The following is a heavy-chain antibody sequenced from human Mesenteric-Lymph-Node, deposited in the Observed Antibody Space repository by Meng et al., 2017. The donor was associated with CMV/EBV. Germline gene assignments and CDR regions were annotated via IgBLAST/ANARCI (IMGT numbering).Heavy chain of an antibody. CDR2: IKSKTDGGTT. CDR1: GFTFSNAW. CDR3: RGYGSGSSGALFDY. V-gene: IGHV3-15*01. Sequence: GESLKISCAASGFTFSNAWMSWVRQAPGKGLEWVGRIKSKTDGGTTDYAAPVKGRFTISRDDSKNTLYLQMNSLKTEDTAVYYRRGYGSGSSGALFDYWGQGTLVTVSS. D-gene: IGHD3-10*01. J-gene: IGHJ4*02.